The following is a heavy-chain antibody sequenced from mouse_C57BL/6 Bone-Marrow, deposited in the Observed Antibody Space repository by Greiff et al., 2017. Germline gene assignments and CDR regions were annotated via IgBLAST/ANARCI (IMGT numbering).Heavy chain of an antibody. J-gene: IGHJ2*01. CDR1: GFNIKDYY. CDR3: TRSLIYYTTHY. V-gene: IGHV14-2*01. D-gene: IGHD2-1*01. CDR2: IDPEDGET. Sequence: VHVKQSGAELVKPGASVKLSCTASGFNIKDYYIHWVKQRTEQGLEWIGRIDPEDGETKYAPKFQDKATITADTSSNTAYLQLSSLTSEDTAVYYCTRSLIYYTTHYTGQGTTLTVSP.